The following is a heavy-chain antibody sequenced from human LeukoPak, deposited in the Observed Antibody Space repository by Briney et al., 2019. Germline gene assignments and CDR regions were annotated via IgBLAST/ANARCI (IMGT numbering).Heavy chain of an antibody. J-gene: IGHJ5*02. V-gene: IGHV1-46*01. Sequence: ASVKVSCKASGYTFTNYGIIWVRQAPGQGLEWMGVINPTGDYTMYAQKFQGRVIVTRDMSSNTDYMELGSLRSDDTAVYYCARDHSIDDKSWWLDPWGQGTLVTVSS. D-gene: IGHD1-1*01. CDR2: INPTGDYT. CDR3: ARDHSIDDKSWWLDP. CDR1: GYTFTNYG.